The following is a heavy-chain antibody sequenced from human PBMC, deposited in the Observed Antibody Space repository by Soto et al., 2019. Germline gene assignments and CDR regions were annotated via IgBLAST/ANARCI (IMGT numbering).Heavy chain of an antibody. CDR1: GFSFSSYA. V-gene: IGHV3-23*01. CDR3: AKDGKQWLVDGGIDY. CDR2: ISGSGGST. J-gene: IGHJ4*02. Sequence: GGCLRLSCAASGFSFSSYAMSRVRQAPGKGLEWVSAISGSGGSTYYADSVKGRFTISRDNSKNTLYLQMNSLRAEDTAVYYCAKDGKQWLVDGGIDYWGQGTLVTVSS. D-gene: IGHD6-19*01.